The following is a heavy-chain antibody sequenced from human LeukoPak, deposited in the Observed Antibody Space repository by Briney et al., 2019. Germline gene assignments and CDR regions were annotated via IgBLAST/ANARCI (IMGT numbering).Heavy chain of an antibody. Sequence: ASVKVSCKASGYTFTGYYIHWVRQAPGQGLEWMGWINPHSGDTNYAQSFQGRVIMTRDTSISTVYMDLSRLRSDDTAVYYCAKDRGPQWWGSFDYWGQGTLVTVSS. CDR3: AKDRGPQWWGSFDY. D-gene: IGHD3-16*01. CDR1: GYTFTGYY. CDR2: INPHSGDT. V-gene: IGHV1-2*02. J-gene: IGHJ4*02.